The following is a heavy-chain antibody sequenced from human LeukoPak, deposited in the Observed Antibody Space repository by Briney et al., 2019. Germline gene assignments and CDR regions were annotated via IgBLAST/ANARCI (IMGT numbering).Heavy chain of an antibody. V-gene: IGHV1-46*01. Sequence: ASVKVSCKASGYTFTSYAMHWVRQAPGQGLEWMGIINPSGGSTSYAQKFQGRVTMTRDTSTSTVYMELSSLRSEDTAVYYCARLNWNDGIGDYWGQGTLVTVSS. CDR2: INPSGGST. CDR3: ARLNWNDGIGDY. J-gene: IGHJ4*02. CDR1: GYTFTSYA. D-gene: IGHD1-1*01.